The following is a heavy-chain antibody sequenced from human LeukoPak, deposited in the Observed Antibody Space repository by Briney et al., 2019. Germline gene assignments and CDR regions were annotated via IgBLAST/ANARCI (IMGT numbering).Heavy chain of an antibody. CDR2: ISYDGSNK. CDR3: AKGGIAARPYYYYYMDV. CDR1: GFTFSNYG. J-gene: IGHJ6*03. V-gene: IGHV3-30*18. D-gene: IGHD6-6*01. Sequence: GGSLRLSCAASGFTFSNYGMHWVRQAPGKGLEWVAVISYDGSNKYYADSVKGRFTISRDNSKNTLYLQMNSLRAEDTAVYYCAKGGIAARPYYYYYMDVWGKGTTVTVSS.